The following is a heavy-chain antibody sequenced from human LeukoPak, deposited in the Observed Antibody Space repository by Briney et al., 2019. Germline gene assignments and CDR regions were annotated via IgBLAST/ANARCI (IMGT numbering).Heavy chain of an antibody. CDR1: GFTFSNYA. Sequence: GGSLILSCAASGFTFSNYAMNWVRQAPGKGLEWVSAISGGGGSTYYADSVKGRFTISRDNSKNTLYLQVNSLRAEDTAVYYCAKDHDYYASGPIWGQGTMVTVSS. D-gene: IGHD3-10*01. CDR2: ISGGGGST. CDR3: AKDHDYYASGPI. V-gene: IGHV3-23*01. J-gene: IGHJ3*02.